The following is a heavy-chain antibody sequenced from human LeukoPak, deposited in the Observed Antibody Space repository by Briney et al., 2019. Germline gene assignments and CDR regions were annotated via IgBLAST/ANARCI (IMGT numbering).Heavy chain of an antibody. D-gene: IGHD3-16*02. CDR1: GGSISSGGYY. CDR2: IYYSGST. CDR3: ARSYHYYYYGMDV. J-gene: IGHJ6*02. V-gene: IGHV4-31*03. Sequence: SETLSLTCTVSGGSISSGGYYWSWIRQHPGKGLEWIGYIYYSGSTYYNPSLKSRVTISVDTSKNQFSLKLSSVTAADTAVYYCARSYHYYYYGMDVWGQGTTVTVSS.